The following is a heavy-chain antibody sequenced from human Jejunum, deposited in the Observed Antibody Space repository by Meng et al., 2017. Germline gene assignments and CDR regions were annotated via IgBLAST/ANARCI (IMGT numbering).Heavy chain of an antibody. Sequence: VPVGECGGGVVQPGGSLRLFCAVFGFDFSRNYLHWVRQAPVKGLVWVSRINSDDGSTRYADSVKSRFTISRDNSKNTLYLQMNSLRAEDTAVYYCIRGRGDKYGYFDYWGQGTLVHRLL. CDR1: GFDFSRNY. CDR2: INSDDGST. J-gene: IGHJ4*02. D-gene: IGHD5-18*01. V-gene: IGHV3-74*01. CDR3: IRGRGDKYGYFDY.